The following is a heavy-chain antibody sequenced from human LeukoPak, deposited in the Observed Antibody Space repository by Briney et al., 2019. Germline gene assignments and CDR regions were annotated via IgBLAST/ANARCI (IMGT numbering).Heavy chain of an antibody. V-gene: IGHV3-23*01. Sequence: GGSLRLSCAASGFTFSNYAMTWVRLAPGKGLEWVSAITGNTANTYYADSVKGRFTISRDNSKNTVYLQMNSLRDEDTAVYYCARGGIYYYIYWGQGTQVTVSS. J-gene: IGHJ4*02. CDR2: ITGNTANT. CDR3: ARGGIYYYIY. CDR1: GFTFSNYA. D-gene: IGHD3-10*01.